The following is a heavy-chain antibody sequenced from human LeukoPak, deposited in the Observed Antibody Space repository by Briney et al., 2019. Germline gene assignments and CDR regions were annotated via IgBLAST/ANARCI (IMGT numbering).Heavy chain of an antibody. CDR1: GYTLSDYG. D-gene: IGHD2-8*01. CDR2: ITTYNGNR. V-gene: IGHV1-18*01. J-gene: IGHJ4*02. Sequence: ASVKVSCKASGYTLSDYGISWVRQAPGKGLEWVGLITTYNGNRKYAEKFQGRVTMTTDTSTSTYYMEMRSLRSDDTAIYYCARDCSNGVCFPRDYWGQGTQITVST. CDR3: ARDCSNGVCFPRDY.